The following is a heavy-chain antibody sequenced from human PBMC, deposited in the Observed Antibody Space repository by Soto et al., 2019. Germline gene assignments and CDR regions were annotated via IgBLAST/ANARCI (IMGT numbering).Heavy chain of an antibody. J-gene: IGHJ2*01. CDR1: GDSVSSNSAA. CDR3: ARSEGAGNYAVWYVDL. CDR2: TYYRSKWYN. D-gene: IGHD4-4*01. Sequence: PSQTLSLPCAISGDSVSSNSAAWNWIRQSPSRGLEWLGRTYYRSKWYNDYAVSVRSRITIDPDTSKNQFSLLLNSVTPDDTAVYYCARSEGAGNYAVWYVDLWVRGTLVTVSS. V-gene: IGHV6-1*01.